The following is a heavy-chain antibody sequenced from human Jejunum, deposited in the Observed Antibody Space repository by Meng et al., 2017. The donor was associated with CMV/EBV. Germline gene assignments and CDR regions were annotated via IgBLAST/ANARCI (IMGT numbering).Heavy chain of an antibody. CDR1: GVSITSNTFY. CDR2: IYSSGST. J-gene: IGHJ5*02. D-gene: IGHD2-2*01. CDR3: ARDCCSYRSWFDP. V-gene: IGHV4-39*07. Sequence: LPDACPGLVKSSETLSRTCTVSGVSITSNTFYWGWIRQPPGKGLEWIGSIYSSGSTYYNPSLKSRVTISIDTSKNQFSLKLTSVTAADTAVYYCARDCCSYRSWFDPWGQGTLVTVSS.